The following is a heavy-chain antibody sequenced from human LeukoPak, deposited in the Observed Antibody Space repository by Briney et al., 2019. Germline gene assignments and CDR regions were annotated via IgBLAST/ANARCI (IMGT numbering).Heavy chain of an antibody. V-gene: IGHV4-59*08. CDR1: GGSISSYY. CDR3: ARIMMPYYFDF. J-gene: IGHJ4*02. D-gene: IGHD3-16*01. Sequence: SETLSLTCTVSGGSISSYYWSWIRQPPGKGLEWIGYIYYSGSTNYNPSLKSRVTISEDTSNNQFSLRLTSVTAADTAVYFCARIMMPYYFDFWGPGSLVTVSS. CDR2: IYYSGST.